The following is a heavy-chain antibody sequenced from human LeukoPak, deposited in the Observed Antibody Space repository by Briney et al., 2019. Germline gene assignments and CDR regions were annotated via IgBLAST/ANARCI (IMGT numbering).Heavy chain of an antibody. J-gene: IGHJ4*02. CDR1: GGSIRSSSFY. Sequence: SETLSLTCIVSGGSIRSSSFYWGWIRQPPGKWLEWIGSLYYSGSPYYSPSLKSRVTISVDTSKNQFSLKLSSVIAADTAVYYCARTTATSQYGSGYFDNWGQGTLVTVSS. V-gene: IGHV4-39*01. CDR2: LYYSGSP. CDR3: ARTTATSQYGSGYFDN. D-gene: IGHD3-10*01.